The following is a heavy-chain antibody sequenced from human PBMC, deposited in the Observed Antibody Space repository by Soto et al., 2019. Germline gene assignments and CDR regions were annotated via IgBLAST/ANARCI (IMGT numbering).Heavy chain of an antibody. CDR1: GDSISTNKW. CDR2: TYHTGRT. J-gene: IGHJ4*02. CDR3: ARSSRYAYDCCEGNFDY. V-gene: IGHV4-4*02. Sequence: QVQLQESGPGLVRPSGTLSLTCSVSGDSISTNKWWIWVRQPPGKGLEWIGETYHTGRTNYNPSLESRVTISVDKPKNQFSLKLNSVTAADTAVYYCARSSRYAYDCCEGNFDYWGQGTLVTASS. D-gene: IGHD3-22*01.